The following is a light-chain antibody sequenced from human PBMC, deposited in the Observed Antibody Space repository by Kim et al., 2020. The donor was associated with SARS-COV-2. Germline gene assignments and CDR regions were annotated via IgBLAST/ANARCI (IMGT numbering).Light chain of an antibody. CDR2: GKN. Sequence: SSELTQDPAVSVALGQTVRITCRGDSLRSYYATWYQQKPGQAPVLVLYGKNNRPSGIPDRFSGSTSGNTASLTITGAQAEDEADYYCISRGTSDAVFFGGGTQLTVL. CDR3: ISRGTSDAVF. J-gene: IGLJ2*01. V-gene: IGLV3-19*01. CDR1: SLRSYY.